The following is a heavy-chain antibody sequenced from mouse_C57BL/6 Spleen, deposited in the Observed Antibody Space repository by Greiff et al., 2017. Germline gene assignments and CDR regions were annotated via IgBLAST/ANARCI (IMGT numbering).Heavy chain of an antibody. CDR1: GGRGREEG. J-gene: IGHJ1*03. CDR2: ISNCGGST. V-gene: IGHV5-12*01. Sequence: EVKLMESGGGLGEKGGSWKIAWAEEGGRGREEGGEGGRRTPERRLVGVAYISNCGGSTYYPDTVKGRFTISRDNAKNTLYLQMSRLKSEDTAMYYCARHEGYFDVWGTGTTVTVPS. CDR3: ARHEGYFDV.